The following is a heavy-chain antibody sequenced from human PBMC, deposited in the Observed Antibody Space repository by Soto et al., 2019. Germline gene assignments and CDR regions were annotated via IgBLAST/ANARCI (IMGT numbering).Heavy chain of an antibody. D-gene: IGHD3-9*01. Sequence: ASVKVSCKASGYTFTSYAMHWVRQAPGQRFEWMGWINAGNGNTKYSQKFQGRVTITRDTSASTAYMELSSLRSEDTAVYYCARAFYYYDILTGYSPYYFDYWGQGTLVTVSS. CDR1: GYTFTSYA. V-gene: IGHV1-3*01. CDR2: INAGNGNT. J-gene: IGHJ4*02. CDR3: ARAFYYYDILTGYSPYYFDY.